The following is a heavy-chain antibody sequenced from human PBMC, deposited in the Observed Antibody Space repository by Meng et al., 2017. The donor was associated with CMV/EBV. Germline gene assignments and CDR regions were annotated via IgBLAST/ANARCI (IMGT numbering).Heavy chain of an antibody. Sequence: SGPTLVKPTQTLTLTCSFSGFSLRTAEVGIGWVRQPPGKALEWLAFIYWNDDKRYKPSLKSGLTITKDTSRNQVVLTMSNMDVADTATYHCARAIGAGNSAYFDLWGRGTLVTVSS. J-gene: IGHJ2*01. CDR1: GFSLRTAEVG. CDR3: ARAIGAGNSAYFDL. CDR2: IYWNDDK. V-gene: IGHV2-5*01. D-gene: IGHD4-23*01.